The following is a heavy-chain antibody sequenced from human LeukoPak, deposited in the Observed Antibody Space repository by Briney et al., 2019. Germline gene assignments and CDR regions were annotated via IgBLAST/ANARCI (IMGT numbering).Heavy chain of an antibody. CDR3: ARRKFFSGRPYYDSSGYSDAFDI. CDR2: IYPGDSDT. V-gene: IGHV5-51*01. J-gene: IGHJ3*02. D-gene: IGHD3-22*01. CDR1: GYSFTSYW. Sequence: GESLKISCKGSGYSFTSYWIGWVRQMPGKGLEWMGIIYPGDSDTRYSPSFQGQVTISADKSISTAYLQWSSLKASDTAMYYCARRKFFSGRPYYDSSGYSDAFDIWGQGTMVTVSS.